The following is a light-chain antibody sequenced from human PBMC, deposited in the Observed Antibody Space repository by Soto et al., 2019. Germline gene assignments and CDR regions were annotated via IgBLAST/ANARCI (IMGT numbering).Light chain of an antibody. V-gene: IGLV2-14*01. J-gene: IGLJ1*01. Sequence: QSVLTQPASVSGSPGQSITISCTGTSSDIGAYNYVSWYQQYPGRAPKLMIYEVNNRPSGVSNRFSGSKSGNTASLTISGLQAEDEADYYCSSYAGNNNYVFGTGTKVTVL. CDR1: SSDIGAYNY. CDR3: SSYAGNNNYV. CDR2: EVN.